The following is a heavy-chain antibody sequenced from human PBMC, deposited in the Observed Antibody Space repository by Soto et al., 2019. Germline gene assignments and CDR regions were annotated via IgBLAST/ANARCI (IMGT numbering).Heavy chain of an antibody. J-gene: IGHJ4*02. Sequence: QVQLVESGGGVVQPGRSLRLSCAASGFNFGGYGMHWVRQAPGKGLEWVAITRHDGSNTYYADSVRGRFTISRDNSKNTLYLQMNSLTVEDTAVYYCVRDGVGATTYFGYFDYRGQGTLITVAS. V-gene: IGHV3-33*01. CDR1: GFNFGGYG. CDR3: VRDGVGATTYFGYFDY. CDR2: TRHDGSNT. D-gene: IGHD1-26*01.